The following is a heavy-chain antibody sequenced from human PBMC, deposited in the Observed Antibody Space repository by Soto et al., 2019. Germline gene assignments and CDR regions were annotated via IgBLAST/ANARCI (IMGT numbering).Heavy chain of an antibody. J-gene: IGHJ4*02. CDR1: GYTFTGYY. Sequence: ASVKVSCKASGYTFTGYYLHWIRQAPGQGLQWMGWMRPVSGGAYYAQRFQGRVSMTSDTSTSTFYMELSRLASDDTAVCYCARDPHEGVYDYWGQGTLVTVSS. CDR2: MRPVSGGA. V-gene: IGHV1-2*02. CDR3: ARDPHEGVYDY. D-gene: IGHD3-16*01.